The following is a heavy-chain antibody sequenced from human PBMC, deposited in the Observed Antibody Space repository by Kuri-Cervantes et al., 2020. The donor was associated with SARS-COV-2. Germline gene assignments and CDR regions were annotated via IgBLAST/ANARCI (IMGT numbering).Heavy chain of an antibody. D-gene: IGHD2-15*01. V-gene: IGHV3-66*01. J-gene: IGHJ6*02. Sequence: GESLKISCAASGCPVASNYINWVRQAPEKGLEWVSSIYSGGSTHYAESLKGRFTISRDTSKNTVYLQMNSLRGEDTGVYYCARDLICSTCDTPDYYGMDVWGQGTTVTVSS. CDR1: GCPVASNY. CDR3: ARDLICSTCDTPDYYGMDV. CDR2: IYSGGST.